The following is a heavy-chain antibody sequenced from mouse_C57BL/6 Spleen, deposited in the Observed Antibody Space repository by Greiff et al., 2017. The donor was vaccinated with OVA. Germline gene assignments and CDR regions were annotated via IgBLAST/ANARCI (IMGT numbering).Heavy chain of an antibody. CDR3: ARSGSSYDVYYAMDY. Sequence: QVQLKQSGAELVRPGASVKLSCKASGYTFTDYYINWMKQRPGQGLEWIARIYPGSGNTYYNEKFKGKATLTAEKSSSTAYMQLSSLTSEDSAVYFCARSGSSYDVYYAMDYWGQGTSVTVSS. J-gene: IGHJ4*01. CDR1: GYTFTDYY. CDR2: IYPGSGNT. D-gene: IGHD1-1*01. V-gene: IGHV1-76*01.